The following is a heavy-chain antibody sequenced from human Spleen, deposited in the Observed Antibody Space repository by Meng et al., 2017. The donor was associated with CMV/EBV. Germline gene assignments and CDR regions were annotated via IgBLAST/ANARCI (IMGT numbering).Heavy chain of an antibody. CDR1: GYKFNTYY. CDR2: INPSGGAT. V-gene: IGHV1-46*02. Sequence: CKASGYKFNTYYMSWVRQAPGQGLEWMGVINPSGGATSYAPKFQGRVTMTRDTSTSTFYMELSGLRSEDTAVYYCARPTVTTGTFDSWGQGTLVTVSS. J-gene: IGHJ4*02. CDR3: ARPTVTTGTFDS. D-gene: IGHD4-17*01.